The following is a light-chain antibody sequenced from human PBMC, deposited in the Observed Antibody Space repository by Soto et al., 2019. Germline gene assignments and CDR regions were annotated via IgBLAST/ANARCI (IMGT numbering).Light chain of an antibody. CDR3: QQYYSTPLT. CDR2: WAS. CDR1: QSILYSSNNKEK. Sequence: DSVMTQSPDSLAVSLGERATINCKASQSILYSSNNKEKLAWYQQKPGQPPKLLIYWASTRESGVPDRFSGSGSGKDFTLTISSLQAEDVAVYYCQQYYSTPLTFGQGTRLEIK. V-gene: IGKV4-1*01. J-gene: IGKJ5*01.